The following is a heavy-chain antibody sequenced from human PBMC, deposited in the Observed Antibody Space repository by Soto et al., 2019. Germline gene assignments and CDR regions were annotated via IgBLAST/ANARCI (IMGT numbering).Heavy chain of an antibody. CDR2: IKQDGSEK. Sequence: GGCMRLSCAASGFILSSYWMSWVRQAPGKGPEWVANIKQDGSEKYYVDSVKGRFTISRDNATNSLYLQMNSLRAEDTAVHYCPWSSAPGYCHTSGYYPLEIWDQETLVAISS. J-gene: IGHJ4*01. D-gene: IGHD3-22*01. CDR3: PWSSAPGYCHTSGYYPLEI. V-gene: IGHV3-7*01. CDR1: GFILSSYW.